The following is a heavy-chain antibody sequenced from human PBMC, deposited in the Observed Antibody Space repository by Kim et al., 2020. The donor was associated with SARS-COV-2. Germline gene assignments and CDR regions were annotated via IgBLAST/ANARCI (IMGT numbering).Heavy chain of an antibody. V-gene: IGHV3-48*03. CDR3: ARRLLRAHIDY. D-gene: IGHD2-15*01. J-gene: IGHJ4*02. CDR2: ITSSGSTI. Sequence: GGSLRLSCAASGFTFSTYEMNWVRQAPGKGLEWVSYITSSGSTIYYADSVKGRFTISRDNAKNSLYLQMNSLRAEDTAVYYCARRLLRAHIDYWGQGTLVTVSS. CDR1: GFTFSTYE.